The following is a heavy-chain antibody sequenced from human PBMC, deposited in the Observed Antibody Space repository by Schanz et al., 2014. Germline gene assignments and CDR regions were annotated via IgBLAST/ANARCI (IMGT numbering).Heavy chain of an antibody. D-gene: IGHD3-3*01. CDR3: ARALKGKVAIFGVIAAQNYYYMDV. CDR2: MNPKTGNT. Sequence: QVQLVQSGAEVKKPGASVKVSCKASGYIFINSGISWVRQAPGQGLEWMGWMNPKTGNTDHAQKFQGRVTMTTDTSTSTAYLDLSRLRSEDTGVYYCARALKGKVAIFGVIAAQNYYYMDVWGKGTTVTVSS. CDR1: GYIFINSG. V-gene: IGHV1-18*01. J-gene: IGHJ6*03.